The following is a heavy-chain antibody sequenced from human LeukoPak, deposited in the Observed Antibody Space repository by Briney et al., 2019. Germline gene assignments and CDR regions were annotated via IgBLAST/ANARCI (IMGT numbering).Heavy chain of an antibody. CDR2: ISGSGGST. CDR1: GFTFSSYA. D-gene: IGHD6-6*01. CDR3: AKAWISSSPNDAFDI. Sequence: GGSLRLSCAASGFTFSSYAISWVRQAPGKGLEWVSGISGSGGSTYYADSVKGRFTISRDDSKNTLYLQMNSLRAEDPAVYYCAKAWISSSPNDAFDIWGQGTMVTVSS. J-gene: IGHJ3*02. V-gene: IGHV3-23*01.